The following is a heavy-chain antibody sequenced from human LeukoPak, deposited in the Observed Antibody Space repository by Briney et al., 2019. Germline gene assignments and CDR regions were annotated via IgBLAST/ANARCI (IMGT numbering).Heavy chain of an antibody. CDR3: ARGRAARPRRHGSNWFDP. J-gene: IGHJ5*02. Sequence: GASVKVSCTASGYTFTSYDINWVRQATGQGLEWMGWMNPNSGDTGYAQKFQGRVTITWNTSISTAYMELSSLRSEDTAVYYCARGRAARPRRHGSNWFDPWGQGTLVTVSS. CDR2: MNPNSGDT. CDR1: GYTFTSYD. D-gene: IGHD6-6*01. V-gene: IGHV1-8*01.